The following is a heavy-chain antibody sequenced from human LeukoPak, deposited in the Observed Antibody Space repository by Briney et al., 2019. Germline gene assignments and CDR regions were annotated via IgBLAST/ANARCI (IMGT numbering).Heavy chain of an antibody. J-gene: IGHJ4*02. Sequence: SVKVSCKASGGTFSSYAISWVRQAPGQGLECMGRIIPILGIANYAQKLQGRVTITADKSTSTAYMELSSLRSEDTAVYYCAREWEETNDYWGQGTLVTVSS. CDR1: GGTFSSYA. CDR2: IIPILGIA. CDR3: AREWEETNDY. D-gene: IGHD1-26*01. V-gene: IGHV1-69*04.